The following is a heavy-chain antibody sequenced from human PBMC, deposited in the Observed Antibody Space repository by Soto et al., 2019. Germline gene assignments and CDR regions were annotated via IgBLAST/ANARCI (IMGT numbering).Heavy chain of an antibody. D-gene: IGHD3-22*01. Sequence: GGSLRLSXAASGFTFSNYEINWVRQAPGKGLEWISYISSTGSHIYYADSVEGRFTIARDNAKNSLYLQMNSLRAEDTAVYYCVRENYDSNTSFLDYWGQGTLVTVSS. V-gene: IGHV3-48*03. J-gene: IGHJ4*02. CDR1: GFTFSNYE. CDR3: VRENYDSNTSFLDY. CDR2: ISSTGSHI.